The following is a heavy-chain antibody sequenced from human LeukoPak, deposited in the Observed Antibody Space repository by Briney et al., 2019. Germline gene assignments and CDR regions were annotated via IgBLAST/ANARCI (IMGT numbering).Heavy chain of an antibody. CDR1: GYTFTSYY. CDR3: ARDIISSGSTVTENFDY. D-gene: IGHD4-17*01. Sequence: ASVTVSCKASGYTFTSYYMHWVRQAPGQGLEWMGIINPSGGSTGYAQKLQGRVTLTRDTSTSTVYMELSSLRSEDTAVYYCARDIISSGSTVTENFDYWGQGTLVTVSS. V-gene: IGHV1-46*01. CDR2: INPSGGST. J-gene: IGHJ4*02.